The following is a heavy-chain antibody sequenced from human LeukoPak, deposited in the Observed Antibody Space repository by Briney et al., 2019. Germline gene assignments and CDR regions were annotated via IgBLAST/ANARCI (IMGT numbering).Heavy chain of an antibody. J-gene: IGHJ6*02. Sequence: PGGSLRLSCEASGFTFNNYWMSWVRQAPRKGLEWVANIKQDGSEKSYVDSVKGRFTISRDNAKNSLFLQMDSLGAEDTAVYYCARGYFSSSGRGMDVWGQGTTVTVSS. V-gene: IGHV3-7*01. D-gene: IGHD6-13*01. CDR1: GFTFNNYW. CDR2: IKQDGSEK. CDR3: ARGYFSSSGRGMDV.